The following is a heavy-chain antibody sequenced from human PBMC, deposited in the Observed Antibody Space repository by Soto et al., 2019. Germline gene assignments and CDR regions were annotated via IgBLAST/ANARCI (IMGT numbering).Heavy chain of an antibody. Sequence: SETLSLTCTVSGGYISSGGYFWSWIRQPPGKGLEWIGNIFYSGTTYYNPSLKSRVTISVDTSKNQFSLKLSSVTAADTAVYFCARGVLDWGQGTLVTVSS. CDR3: ARGVLD. CDR1: GGYISSGGYF. J-gene: IGHJ4*02. V-gene: IGHV4-31*03. CDR2: IFYSGTT. D-gene: IGHD1-1*01.